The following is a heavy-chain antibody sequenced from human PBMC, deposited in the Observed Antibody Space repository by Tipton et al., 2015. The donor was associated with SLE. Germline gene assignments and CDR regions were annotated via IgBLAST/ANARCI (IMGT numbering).Heavy chain of an antibody. Sequence: TLSLTCNVSGDSITSYYLNWIRQPPGKGLEWIGEINHSGSTNYNPSLKSRITISVGTSKNQFSLKLYSVTAADTAVYYCARLGAFDIWGQGTMVNVSS. J-gene: IGHJ3*02. CDR3: ARLGAFDI. CDR2: INHSGST. V-gene: IGHV4-34*01. CDR1: GDSITSYY. D-gene: IGHD7-27*01.